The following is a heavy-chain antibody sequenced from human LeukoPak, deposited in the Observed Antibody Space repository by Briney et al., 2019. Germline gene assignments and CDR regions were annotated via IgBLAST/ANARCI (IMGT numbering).Heavy chain of an antibody. CDR3: ARSRRGYYMDV. CDR1: GYTFSNYD. CDR2: MNPGSGDT. J-gene: IGHJ6*03. V-gene: IGHV1-8*02. Sequence: GASVEVSCKASGYTFSNYDVNWVRQATGQGLEWMAWMNPGSGDTGYAQKFQGRLTMSSNISINTASMELSSLTSEDTAVYYCARSRRGYYMDVWGTGTPVTVSS.